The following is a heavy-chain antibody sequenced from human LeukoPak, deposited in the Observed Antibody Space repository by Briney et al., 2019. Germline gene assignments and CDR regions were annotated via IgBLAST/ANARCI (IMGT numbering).Heavy chain of an antibody. CDR3: ARSQNYYGSGDY. D-gene: IGHD3-10*01. Sequence: SETLSLTCTVSGDSVSNGNYYWSWLRQPPGKALEWIGYIYYTGNTYYNPSLEGRVTISVDTSRNHFSVKPSSVTAADTAVYYCARSQNYYGSGDYWSQGTLVTVSS. V-gene: IGHV4-61*03. CDR1: GDSVSNGNYY. CDR2: IYYTGNT. J-gene: IGHJ4*02.